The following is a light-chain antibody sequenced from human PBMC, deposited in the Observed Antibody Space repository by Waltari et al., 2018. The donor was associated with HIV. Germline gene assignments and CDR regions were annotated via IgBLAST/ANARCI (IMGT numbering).Light chain of an antibody. CDR1: SSHDSYA. V-gene: IGLV4-69*01. CDR3: QTWGTSVQGV. Sequence: QPMLTQSPSASASLGASVKLTCTLSSSHDSYAFVWHQQRSETAPRFLMRVNSDGSHTKGDGIPDRFSGSSSGTDRYLTISSLQSEDEADYYCQTWGTSVQGVFGGGTKLTVI. CDR2: VNSDGSH. J-gene: IGLJ3*02.